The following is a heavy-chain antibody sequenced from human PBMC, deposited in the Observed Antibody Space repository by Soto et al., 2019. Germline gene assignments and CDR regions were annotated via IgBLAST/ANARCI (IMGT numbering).Heavy chain of an antibody. CDR3: ASPLGRLGAKTTPEDSFDI. CDR1: GFTFSSYA. D-gene: IGHD1-26*01. CDR2: ISYDGSNK. V-gene: IGHV3-30*04. Sequence: GGSLRLSCAASGFTFSSYAMHWVRQAPGKGLEWVAVISYDGSNKYYADSVKGRFTISRDNSKNTLYLQMNSLRAEDTAVYYCASPLGRLGAKTTPEDSFDIWGQGTMVTVSS. J-gene: IGHJ3*02.